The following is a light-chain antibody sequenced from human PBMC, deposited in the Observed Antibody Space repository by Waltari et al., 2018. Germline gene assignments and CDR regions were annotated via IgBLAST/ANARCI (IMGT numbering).Light chain of an antibody. CDR2: DDN. Sequence: QSALTQPASVSGSPGQSITISCTGTSSAVGNYNRVSWYQQYPGKAPKVMIYDDNRRPSGVSDRFSGSKSGNTASLTISGVQAEDEADNYCCSYAGSYTWVFGGGTKLTVL. J-gene: IGLJ3*02. V-gene: IGLV2-23*01. CDR3: CSYAGSYTWV. CDR1: SSAVGNYNR.